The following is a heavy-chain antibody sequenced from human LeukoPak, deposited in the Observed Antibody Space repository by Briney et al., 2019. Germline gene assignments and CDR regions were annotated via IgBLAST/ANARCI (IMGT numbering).Heavy chain of an antibody. CDR3: AAGKSDFWSGYVPGDAFDI. D-gene: IGHD3-3*01. V-gene: IGHV1-2*02. Sequence: ASVKVSCKASGYTFTGYYMHWVRQAPGQGLEWMGWINPNSGGTNYAQKFQGRVTITRDMSTSTAYTELSSLRSEDTAVYYCAAGKSDFWSGYVPGDAFDIWGQGTMVTVSS. CDR1: GYTFTGYY. CDR2: INPNSGGT. J-gene: IGHJ3*02.